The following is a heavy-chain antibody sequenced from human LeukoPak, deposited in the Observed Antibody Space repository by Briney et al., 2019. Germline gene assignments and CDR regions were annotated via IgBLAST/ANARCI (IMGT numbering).Heavy chain of an antibody. J-gene: IGHJ3*02. Sequence: PGGSLRLSCAASGLILSSYVMSWVRQAPGKGLEWVSTITVSGGRTYYADSVKGRFTISRDNSKNTLYLQMNSPSAEDTAVYYCARDLMFRGETGAFDIWGQGTMVTVSS. CDR2: ITVSGGRT. V-gene: IGHV3-23*01. CDR1: GLILSSYV. D-gene: IGHD3-10*01. CDR3: ARDLMFRGETGAFDI.